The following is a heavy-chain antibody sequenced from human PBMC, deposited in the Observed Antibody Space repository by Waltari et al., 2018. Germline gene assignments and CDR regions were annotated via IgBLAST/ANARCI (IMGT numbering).Heavy chain of an antibody. CDR3: AREGYSSKTYYYYMDV. V-gene: IGHV4-4*07. Sequence: QVQLQESGPGLVKPSETLSLTCTVSGGSISSYYWSWIRQPAGKGLDWIGRFYTSGSTNYNPSLKSRVTMSVDTSKNQFSLKLSSVTAADTAVYYCAREGYSSKTYYYYMDVWGKGTTVTISS. D-gene: IGHD6-13*01. CDR1: GGSISSYY. CDR2: FYTSGST. J-gene: IGHJ6*03.